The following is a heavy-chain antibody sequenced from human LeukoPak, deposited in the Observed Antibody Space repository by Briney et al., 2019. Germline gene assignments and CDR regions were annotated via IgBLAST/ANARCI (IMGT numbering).Heavy chain of an antibody. Sequence: SETLSLTCTVSGGSISSGGYYWSWIRQHPGKGLEWIGYIYTSGSTNYNPSLKSRVTMSVDTSKNQFSLKLSSVTAADTAVYYCAREEAYYDFWSGYYYPYYFDYWGQGTLVTVSS. V-gene: IGHV4-61*08. D-gene: IGHD3-3*01. CDR1: GGSISSGGYY. CDR3: AREEAYYDFWSGYYYPYYFDY. J-gene: IGHJ4*02. CDR2: IYTSGST.